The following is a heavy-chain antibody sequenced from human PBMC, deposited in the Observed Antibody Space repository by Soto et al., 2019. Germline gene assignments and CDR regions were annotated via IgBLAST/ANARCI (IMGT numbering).Heavy chain of an antibody. J-gene: IGHJ5*02. V-gene: IGHV4-31*03. CDR1: GGSISSGGYS. CDR2: IYYSGST. Sequence: SETLSLTCTVSGGSISSGGYSLSWIRQHPGKGLEWIGYIYYSGSTYYNPSLKSRVTIAVDTSKKQFSLKLSSVTAADTAVYYCARGNLFDPWGQGTMVTVSS. D-gene: IGHD1-1*01. CDR3: ARGNLFDP.